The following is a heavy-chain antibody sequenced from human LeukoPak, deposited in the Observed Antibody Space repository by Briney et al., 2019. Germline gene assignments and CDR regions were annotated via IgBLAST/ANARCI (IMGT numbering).Heavy chain of an antibody. CDR2: ISGSGGST. CDR1: GFTFSSYA. J-gene: IGHJ4*02. Sequence: PGGSLRLSCAASGFTFSSYAMSWVRQAPGKGLKWVSGISGSGGSTYYADSVKGRFTISRDNSKNTLYLQMNSLRAEDTAVYYCAKGFGYGGNSGIDYWGQGTLVTVSS. D-gene: IGHD4-23*01. CDR3: AKGFGYGGNSGIDY. V-gene: IGHV3-23*01.